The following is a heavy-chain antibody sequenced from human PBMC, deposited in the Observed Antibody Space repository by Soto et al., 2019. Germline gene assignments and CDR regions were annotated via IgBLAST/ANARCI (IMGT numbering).Heavy chain of an antibody. CDR2: MNPNTGNT. CDR3: ARGFSSYSDF. CDR1: GYTFIDFD. J-gene: IGHJ4*02. D-gene: IGHD6-13*01. Sequence: ASVKVSCKAYGYTFIDFDINWVRQAPGQGLEWMGWMNPNTGNTAYAQKFQGRLTLTRDTSTSAAYMDLSSLTSDDTAVYYCARGFSSYSDFWAQGTLVTSPQ. V-gene: IGHV1-8*01.